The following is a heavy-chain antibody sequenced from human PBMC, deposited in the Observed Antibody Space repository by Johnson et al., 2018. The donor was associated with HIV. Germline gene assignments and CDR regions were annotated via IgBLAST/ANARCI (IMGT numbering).Heavy chain of an antibody. CDR1: GFTFSSYA. J-gene: IGHJ3*02. D-gene: IGHD3-22*01. Sequence: QVQLVESGGGVVQPGRSLRLSCAASGFTFSSYAMHWVRQAPGKGLEWVAVISYDGSNKYYADSVKGRFTISRDNSKNTLYLQMNSLRAEDTAVYYCARSIVVGTYHDAFDIWGQGTMVTVSS. V-gene: IGHV3-30-3*01. CDR3: ARSIVVGTYHDAFDI. CDR2: ISYDGSNK.